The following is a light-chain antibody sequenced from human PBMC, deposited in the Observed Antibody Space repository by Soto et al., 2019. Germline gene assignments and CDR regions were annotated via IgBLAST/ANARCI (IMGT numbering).Light chain of an antibody. J-gene: IGLJ1*01. CDR2: GNS. CDR3: QSVRV. CDR1: SSNIGAGYD. Sequence: QSVLTQPPSVSGAPGQRVTISCTGSSSNIGAGYDVHWYQQLPGTAPKLLIYGNSNRPSGVPDRLSGSKSGTSASLAITGLQAEDEADYYCQSVRVFGTGTKVTVL. V-gene: IGLV1-40*01.